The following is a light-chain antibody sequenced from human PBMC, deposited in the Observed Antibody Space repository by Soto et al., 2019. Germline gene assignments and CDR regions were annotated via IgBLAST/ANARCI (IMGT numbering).Light chain of an antibody. CDR3: QQRSTRPPT. Sequence: EIVLTRSPATLSLSPGERATLSCRASQSVTSYLAWYQQKLGQAPRLLIYDASNRATDIPARFSGSGSGTDFTLTISGLEPEDFAVYYCQQRSTRPPTFGGGTKVEIK. V-gene: IGKV3-11*01. CDR1: QSVTSY. CDR2: DAS. J-gene: IGKJ4*01.